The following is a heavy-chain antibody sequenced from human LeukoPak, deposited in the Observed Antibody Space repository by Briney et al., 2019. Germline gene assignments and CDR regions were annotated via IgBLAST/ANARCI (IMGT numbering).Heavy chain of an antibody. CDR2: INWNGGST. D-gene: IGHD6-19*01. Sequence: PGGSLRLSCAASGFTFDDYGMSWVRQAPGKGLEWVSAINWNGGSTGYAASVKGRFTISRDNTENSLYLQMNSLRAEDTAVYYCARDVSGWQPDYYYQYMDVWGKGTTVTVSS. J-gene: IGHJ6*03. V-gene: IGHV3-20*04. CDR1: GFTFDDYG. CDR3: ARDVSGWQPDYYYQYMDV.